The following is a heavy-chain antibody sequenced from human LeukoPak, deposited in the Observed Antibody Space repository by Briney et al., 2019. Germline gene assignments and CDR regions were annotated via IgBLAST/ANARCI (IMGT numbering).Heavy chain of an antibody. V-gene: IGHV1-2*02. D-gene: IGHD3-22*01. Sequence: ASVKVSCKASGYTFTGYYMHWVRQAPGQGLEWMGWINPNSGGTNYAQKFQGRVTMTRDTSISTAYMELSRPRSDDTAVYYCARDLSRWYYYDSSGYYSNYYYGMDVWGQGTTVTVSS. CDR2: INPNSGGT. CDR3: ARDLSRWYYYDSSGYYSNYYYGMDV. J-gene: IGHJ6*02. CDR1: GYTFTGYY.